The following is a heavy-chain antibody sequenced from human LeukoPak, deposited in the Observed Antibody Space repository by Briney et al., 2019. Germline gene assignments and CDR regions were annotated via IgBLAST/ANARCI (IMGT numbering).Heavy chain of an antibody. CDR2: INHSGST. Sequence: SETLSLTCAVYGGSFSGYYWSWIRQPPGKGLEWIGEINHSGSTNYNPSLKSRVTISVDTSKNQFSLKLSSVTAADTAVYYCARTSIYYDSSGYRSWGQGTLVTISS. J-gene: IGHJ5*02. CDR1: GGSFSGYY. V-gene: IGHV4-34*01. D-gene: IGHD3-22*01. CDR3: ARTSIYYDSSGYRS.